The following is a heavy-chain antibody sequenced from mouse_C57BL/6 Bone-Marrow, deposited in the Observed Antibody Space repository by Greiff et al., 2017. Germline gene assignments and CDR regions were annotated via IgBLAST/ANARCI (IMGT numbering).Heavy chain of an antibody. J-gene: IGHJ3*01. CDR2: INPGSGGT. CDR1: GYAFSSYW. V-gene: IGHV1-80*01. CDR3: ARWNPWFAY. Sequence: QVQLQQSGAELVKPGASVKISCKASGYAFSSYWMNWVKQRPGQGLEWIGVINPGSGGTNYNEKFKGKATLTADKSSSTAYMQLSSLTSEDSAVYVCARWNPWFAYWGQGTLVTVSA.